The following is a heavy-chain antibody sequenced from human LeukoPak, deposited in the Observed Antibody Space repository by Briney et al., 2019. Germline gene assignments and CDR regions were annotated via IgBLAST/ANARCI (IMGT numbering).Heavy chain of an antibody. D-gene: IGHD6-13*01. CDR3: ARAHSSSFAFDI. Sequence: SGTLSLTCAVSGGSISSGGYYWSWIRQPPGKGLEWIGYIYHSGSTYYNPSLKSRVTISVDRSKNQFSLKLSSVTAADTAVYYCARAHSSSFAFDIWGQGTMVTVSS. J-gene: IGHJ3*02. CDR1: GGSISSGGYY. CDR2: IYHSGST. V-gene: IGHV4-30-2*01.